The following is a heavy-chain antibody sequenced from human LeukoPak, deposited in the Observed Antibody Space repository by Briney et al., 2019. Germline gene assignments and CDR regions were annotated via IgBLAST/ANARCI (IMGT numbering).Heavy chain of an antibody. V-gene: IGHV3-21*01. J-gene: IGHJ6*02. CDR1: GFTFRSYS. CDR3: ARPHPRTVFGVFSYYYGMDV. D-gene: IGHD3-3*01. CDR2: INSSSTYI. Sequence: GSLRPSCCSSGFTFRSYSMNWVRQAPGEGLGGVLSINSSSTYIYYADSVKGRFIISRDNAKNSLYLQMNSLRAEDTAVYYCARPHPRTVFGVFSYYYGMDVWGQGTTVTVSS.